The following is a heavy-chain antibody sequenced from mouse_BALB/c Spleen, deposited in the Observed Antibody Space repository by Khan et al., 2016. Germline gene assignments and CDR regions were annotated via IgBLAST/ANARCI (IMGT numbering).Heavy chain of an antibody. CDR3: ARRAGFDN. D-gene: IGHD3-3*01. CDR1: GYTFTDYT. J-gene: IGHJ2*01. Sequence: VRLQQSGPELVKPGASVKISCKTSGYTFTDYTMHWVKQSHGKSLEWIGGFNPNIGGINYNQRFKDKATLTVDKSSSTAYMELRSLTSEDSAVYCCARRAGFDNWGQGTTLTVSS. CDR2: FNPNIGGI. V-gene: IGHV1-18*01.